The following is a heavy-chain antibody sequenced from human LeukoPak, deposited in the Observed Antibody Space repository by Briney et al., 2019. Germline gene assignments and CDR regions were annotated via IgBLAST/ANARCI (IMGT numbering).Heavy chain of an antibody. CDR1: GYTFTSYG. D-gene: IGHD2-2*01. V-gene: IGHV1-18*01. J-gene: IGHJ4*02. CDR3: ARPPDFRYCSSTSCHEFDY. CDR2: ISAYNGNT. Sequence: GASVKVSCKASGYTFTSYGISWVRQAPGQGLEWMGWISAYNGNTNYAQKLQGRVTMTTDTSTSTAYMELRSLRSDDTAVYYCARPPDFRYCSSTSCHEFDYWGQGTLVTVSS.